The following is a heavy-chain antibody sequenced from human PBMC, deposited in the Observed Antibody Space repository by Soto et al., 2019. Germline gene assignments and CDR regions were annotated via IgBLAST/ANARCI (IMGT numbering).Heavy chain of an antibody. D-gene: IGHD3-22*01. CDR2: IYYSGST. V-gene: IGHV4-39*01. J-gene: IGHJ4*02. CDR3: ARRGDSSGYSDYILDY. CDR1: GGSISSSSYY. Sequence: PSETLSLTCTVSGGSISSSSYYWGWIRQPPGKGLEWIGSIYYSGSTYYNPSLKSRVTISVDTSKNQFSLKLSSVTAADTAVYYCARRGDSSGYSDYILDYWGQGTLVTVYS.